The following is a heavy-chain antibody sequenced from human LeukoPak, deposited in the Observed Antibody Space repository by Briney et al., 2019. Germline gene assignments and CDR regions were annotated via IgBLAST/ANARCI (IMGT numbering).Heavy chain of an antibody. CDR1: GFTFSSYG. CDR2: ISYDGSNK. Sequence: GRSLRLSCAASGFTFSSYGMHWVRQAPGKGLEWVAVISYDGSNKYYADSVKGRFTISRDNSKNTLYLQMNSLRAEDTAVYYCTRKPIDYWGQGTLVTVSS. V-gene: IGHV3-30*03. J-gene: IGHJ4*02. CDR3: TRKPIDY. D-gene: IGHD1-14*01.